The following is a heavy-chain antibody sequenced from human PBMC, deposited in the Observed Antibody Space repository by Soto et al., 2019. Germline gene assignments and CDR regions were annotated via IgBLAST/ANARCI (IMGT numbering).Heavy chain of an antibody. J-gene: IGHJ5*01. V-gene: IGHV4-31*01. D-gene: IGHD2-2*01. Sequence: QVQLQESGPGLVKPSQTLSLTCTVSGGSISSGGYYWSWIRQPPGGGLEWIGSIYYSGSTYSNPSPTTPLTTSVDTSNNQFSLKLSSVTAADTAVYYCARYLYLQGWFDSWGQGTLVTVSS. CDR3: ARYLYLQGWFDS. CDR1: GGSISSGGYY. CDR2: IYYSGST.